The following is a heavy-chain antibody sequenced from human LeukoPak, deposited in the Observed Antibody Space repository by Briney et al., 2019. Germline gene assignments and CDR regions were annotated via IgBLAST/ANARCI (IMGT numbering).Heavy chain of an antibody. Sequence: SQTLSLTCAISGDSVSSNSVTWNWIRQSPSRGLEWLVRAYYRSTWYNDYAVSVRGRITVNPDTSKNQFSRHLTSVTPEDTAVYYCARRLTQYDCFDPWGQGILVTVSS. CDR1: GDSVSSNSVT. CDR2: AYYRSTWYN. J-gene: IGHJ5*02. D-gene: IGHD2-2*01. V-gene: IGHV6-1*01. CDR3: ARRLTQYDCFDP.